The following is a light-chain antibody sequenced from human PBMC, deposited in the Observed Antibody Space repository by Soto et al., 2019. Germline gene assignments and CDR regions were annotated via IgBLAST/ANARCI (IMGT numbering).Light chain of an antibody. CDR1: SSNIGNNY. Sequence: QSVLTQPPSVSAAPGQKVTISCSGSSSNIGNNYVSWYQQLPGTAPKLLIYYNDKRPSGIPDRFSGSMSGTSATLAITGLLAGDEADYYCGTWDTRLSVGVFGTGTKVTVL. V-gene: IGLV1-51*01. J-gene: IGLJ1*01. CDR2: YND. CDR3: GTWDTRLSVGV.